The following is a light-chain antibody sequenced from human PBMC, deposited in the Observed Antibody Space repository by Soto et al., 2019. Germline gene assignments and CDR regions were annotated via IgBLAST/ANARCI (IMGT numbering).Light chain of an antibody. CDR1: SSNIGAGYD. V-gene: IGLV1-40*01. J-gene: IGLJ1*01. CDR3: QSYDSSLSGSNV. Sequence: VVTQPPSVSGAPGQRVTISCTGSSSNIGAGYDVHWYQQLPGTAPKLLIYGNSNRPSGVPDRFSGSKSGTSASLAITGLQAEDEADYYCQSYDSSLSGSNVFGTGTKLTVL. CDR2: GNS.